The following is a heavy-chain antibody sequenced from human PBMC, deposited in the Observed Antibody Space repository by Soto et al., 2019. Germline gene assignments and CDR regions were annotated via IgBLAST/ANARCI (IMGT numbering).Heavy chain of an antibody. Sequence: EVQLVESGGGLVQPGGSLRLSCAASGFTFSSYWMHWVRQAPGKGVVWVSRINSDGSSTPHADSVKGRFTISRDTAKPTLYFQMNCRSAGATAVYYFASEISGWYACGFCGQGTMVTVAS. V-gene: IGHV3-74*03. CDR1: GFTFSSYW. CDR2: INSDGSST. CDR3: ASEISGWYACGF. J-gene: IGHJ3*01. D-gene: IGHD6-19*01.